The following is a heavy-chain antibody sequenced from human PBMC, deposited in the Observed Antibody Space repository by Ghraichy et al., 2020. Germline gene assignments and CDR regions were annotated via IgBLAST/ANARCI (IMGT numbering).Heavy chain of an antibody. D-gene: IGHD5-18*01. J-gene: IGHJ3*01. V-gene: IGHV1-69*13. CDR1: GGTFSSYS. CDR2: VIPIFHTP. CDR3: ASLPRDTAKLVDAFDL. Sequence: SVKVSCKVSGGTFSSYSINWVRQAPGQGLEWMGGVIPIFHTPHYAQKFQDRVTMTADESSSTVYVELSSLRSDDTAVYYCASLPRDTAKLVDAFDLWGQGTMVTVSS.